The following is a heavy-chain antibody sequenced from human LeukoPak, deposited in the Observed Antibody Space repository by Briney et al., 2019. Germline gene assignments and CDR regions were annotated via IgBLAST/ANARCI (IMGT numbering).Heavy chain of an antibody. CDR3: ARTYSTSSSFDY. D-gene: IGHD2-2*01. CDR1: GGSISSYY. V-gene: IGHV4-4*09. J-gene: IGHJ4*02. Sequence: SETLSLTCTVSGGSISSYYWSWIRQPPGKGLEWIGYIYSSGSTNYNPSLKSRVTISVDTSKNQFSLKLSSVTAADTALYYCARTYSTSSSFDYWGQGTLVTVSS. CDR2: IYSSGST.